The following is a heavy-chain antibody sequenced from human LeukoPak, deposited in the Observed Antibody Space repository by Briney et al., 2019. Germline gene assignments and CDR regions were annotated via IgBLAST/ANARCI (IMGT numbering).Heavy chain of an antibody. Sequence: ASVKVSCKASGYTFSNYYMHWVRQAPGQGLEWMGIINPSGGSTTYAQKSQGRVTMTRDTSTSTVYMELSSLRSEDTAVYYCARSSGRSPNRDYTDVWGKGTTVTISS. V-gene: IGHV1-46*01. CDR1: GYTFSNYY. J-gene: IGHJ6*03. CDR3: ARSSGRSPNRDYTDV. D-gene: IGHD3-10*01. CDR2: INPSGGST.